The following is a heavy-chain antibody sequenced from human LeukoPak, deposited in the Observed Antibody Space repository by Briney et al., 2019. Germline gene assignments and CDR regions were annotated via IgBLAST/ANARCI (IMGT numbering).Heavy chain of an antibody. V-gene: IGHV4-38-2*01. Sequence: PSETLSLTCAVSGYSISSGYYWGWIRQPPGKGLEWIGDIYHSGRTHYNPSLKSRVTISVDTSMNQLSLKLSSVTAADTAVYYCARGGAAAGTPNFDSWGQGTLVTVSS. J-gene: IGHJ4*02. CDR2: IYHSGRT. CDR3: ARGGAAAGTPNFDS. D-gene: IGHD6-13*01. CDR1: GYSISSGYY.